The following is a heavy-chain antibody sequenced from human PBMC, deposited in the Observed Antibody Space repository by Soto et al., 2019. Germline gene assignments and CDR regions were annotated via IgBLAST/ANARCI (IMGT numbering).Heavy chain of an antibody. D-gene: IGHD1-26*01. Sequence: QVQLVESGGGVDQPGRSLRLSCAASGFTFSSYGMHWVRQAPGKGLEWVAVIWYDGSNKYYADSVKGRFTISRDNSKNTLYLQMNSLRAEDTAVYYCARDEKGSYYSPFDYWGQGTLVTVSS. J-gene: IGHJ4*02. CDR3: ARDEKGSYYSPFDY. CDR2: IWYDGSNK. CDR1: GFTFSSYG. V-gene: IGHV3-33*01.